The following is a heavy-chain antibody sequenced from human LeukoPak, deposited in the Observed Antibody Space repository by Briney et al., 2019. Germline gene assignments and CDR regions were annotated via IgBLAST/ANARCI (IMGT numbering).Heavy chain of an antibody. CDR1: GGSFSGYY. CDR2: INHSGST. D-gene: IGHD3-10*01. J-gene: IGHJ4*02. CDR3: ARAYGSGSSFDY. Sequence: PSETLSLTCAVHGGSFSGYYWSWIRQPPGKGLEWIGEINHSGSTNYNPSLKSRVTISVDTSKNQFSLKLSSVTAADTAVYYCARAYGSGSSFDYWGQGTLVTVSS. V-gene: IGHV4-34*01.